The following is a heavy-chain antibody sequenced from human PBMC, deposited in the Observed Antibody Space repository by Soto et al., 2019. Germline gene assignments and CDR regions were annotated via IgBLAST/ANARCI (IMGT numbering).Heavy chain of an antibody. CDR1: GFTFNDYS. V-gene: IGHV3-21*01. D-gene: IGHD3-10*01. CDR3: VRAGHVFDVHYYGMDL. CDR2: ISSSGTYI. Sequence: GGSLRLSCEASGFTFNDYSMDWVRQAPEKGLEWVSSISSSGTYIYYADSVKGRFAISRDNANNVMYLQMDTLRAEDTAVYYCVRAGHVFDVHYYGMDLWGQGTTVTVSS. J-gene: IGHJ6*02.